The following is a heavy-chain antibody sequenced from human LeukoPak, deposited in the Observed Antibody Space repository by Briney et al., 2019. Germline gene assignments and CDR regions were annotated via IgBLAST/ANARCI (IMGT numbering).Heavy chain of an antibody. CDR3: ARGGNSSWDY. CDR1: GFLFSNYW. D-gene: IGHD6-6*01. CDR2: IKPDGTEK. J-gene: IGHJ4*02. Sequence: GGSLRLSCAASGFLFSNYWMSWVRQAPGKGLEWVANIKPDGTEKYYVDSLKGRFTISRDNAKNSLYLQLNSLRAEDTAVYYCARGGNSSWDYWGQGALVTVSS. V-gene: IGHV3-7*01.